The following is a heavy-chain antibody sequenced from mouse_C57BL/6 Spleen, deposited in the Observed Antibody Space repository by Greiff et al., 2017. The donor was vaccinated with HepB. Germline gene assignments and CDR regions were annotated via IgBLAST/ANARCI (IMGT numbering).Heavy chain of an antibody. CDR3: ARVGSSHWYFDV. J-gene: IGHJ1*03. D-gene: IGHD1-1*01. CDR2: ISDGGSYT. CDR1: GFTFSSYA. V-gene: IGHV5-4*03. Sequence: EVMLVESGGGLVKPGGSLKLSCAASGFTFSSYAMSWVRQTPEKRLEWVATISDGGSYTYYPDNVKGRFTISRDNAKNNLYLQMSHLKSEDTAMYYCARVGSSHWYFDVWGTGTTVTVSS.